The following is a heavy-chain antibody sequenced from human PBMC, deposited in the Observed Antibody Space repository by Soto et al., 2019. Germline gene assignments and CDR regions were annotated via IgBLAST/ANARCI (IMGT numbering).Heavy chain of an antibody. CDR3: ARRLAVNYYYYYVDV. CDR2: ILSSDEK. J-gene: IGHJ6*03. D-gene: IGHD3-22*01. Sequence: QVTLKESGPVLVKPTETLTLTCTVSGFSLRNAGMGVSWIRQPPGKALEWLAHILSSDEKSYNTSLKGRLTLSPDTSKSQVVLTMTNRVPVDTATYFCARRLAVNYYYYYVDVWGEGTTVTVSS. V-gene: IGHV2-26*01. CDR1: GFSLRNAGMG.